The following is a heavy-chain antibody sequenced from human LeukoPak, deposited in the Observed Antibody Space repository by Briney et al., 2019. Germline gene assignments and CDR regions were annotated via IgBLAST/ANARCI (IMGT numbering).Heavy chain of an antibody. J-gene: IGHJ4*02. V-gene: IGHV3-74*01. CDR2: ICPDGTVT. CDR1: GFTFSSYA. CDR3: VRDFRSADY. Sequence: GGSLRLSCAASGFTFSSYAMSWVRQAPGKGPMWVSRICPDGTVTNYADSVKARFIISRDNARNTVYLQMNSLRVEDTAVYYCVRDFRSADYWGQGTLVTVSS.